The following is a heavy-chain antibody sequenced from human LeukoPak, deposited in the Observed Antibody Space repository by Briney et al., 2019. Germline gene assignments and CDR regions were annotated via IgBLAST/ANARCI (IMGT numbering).Heavy chain of an antibody. CDR2: ISGSGGST. V-gene: IGHV3-23*01. Sequence: GGSLRLPCAASGFTFSSYAMSWVRQAPGKGLEWVSAISGSGGSTYYADSVKGRFTISRDNSKNTLYLQMNSLRAEDTAVYYCARDLYRIVVVPHYFDYWGQGTLVTVSS. CDR1: GFTFSSYA. CDR3: ARDLYRIVVVPHYFDY. D-gene: IGHD3-22*01. J-gene: IGHJ4*02.